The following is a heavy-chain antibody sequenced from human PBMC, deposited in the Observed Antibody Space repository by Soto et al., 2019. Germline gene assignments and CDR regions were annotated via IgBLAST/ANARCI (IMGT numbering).Heavy chain of an antibody. Sequence: PGGSLRLSCAASGFTFSSYAMSWVRQAPGKGLEWVSGIGGSGGTTYYADSVRGRFTISRDNSKNTLYLQMKSLRAEDTAVYYCAKDISSRLNWFDPWGQGTLVTVSS. CDR2: IGGSGGTT. D-gene: IGHD6-13*01. CDR1: GFTFSSYA. V-gene: IGHV3-23*01. CDR3: AKDISSRLNWFDP. J-gene: IGHJ5*02.